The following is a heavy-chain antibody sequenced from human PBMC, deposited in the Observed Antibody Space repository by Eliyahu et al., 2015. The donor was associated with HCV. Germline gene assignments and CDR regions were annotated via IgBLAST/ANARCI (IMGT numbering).Heavy chain of an antibody. Sequence: QLQLQESGPGLVKPSETLSLTCTVSGGSISSNSYYWGWIRQPPGKGLEWIGSFYYSGSTYYNPSLKSRVTISVDTSKNQFSLKLSSVTASDTAVYYCARLSAVAGTSFDYWGQGTLVTVPS. CDR3: ARLSAVAGTSFDY. D-gene: IGHD6-19*01. J-gene: IGHJ4*02. CDR2: FYYSGST. V-gene: IGHV4-39*01. CDR1: GGSISSNSYY.